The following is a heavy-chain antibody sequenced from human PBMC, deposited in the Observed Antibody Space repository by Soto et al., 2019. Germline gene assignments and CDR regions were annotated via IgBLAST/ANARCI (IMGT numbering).Heavy chain of an antibody. CDR1: GGTFSSYA. D-gene: IGHD6-13*01. Sequence: QVQLVQSGAEVKKPGSSVKVSCKASGGTFSSYAISWVRQAPGQGLEWMGGIIPIFGTANYAQKFQGRVTSTADESTSTAYMELSSLRSEATAVYYCARDSHDKYSSSWYGDYWGQGTLVTVSS. V-gene: IGHV1-69*01. CDR3: ARDSHDKYSSSWYGDY. J-gene: IGHJ4*02. CDR2: IIPIFGTA.